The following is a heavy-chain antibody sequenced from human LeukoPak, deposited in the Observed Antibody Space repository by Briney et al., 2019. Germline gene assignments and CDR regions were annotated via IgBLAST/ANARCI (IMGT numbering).Heavy chain of an antibody. CDR1: GGSFSGYY. CDR3: ARHDYVWGSYPN. CDR2: INHSGST. V-gene: IGHV4-34*01. J-gene: IGHJ4*02. Sequence: PSETLSLTCAVYGGSFSGYYWSWIRQPPGKGLEWIGEINHSGSTNYNPSLKSRVTISVDTSKNQFSLKLSSVTAADTAVYYCARHDYVWGSYPNWGRGTLVTVSS. D-gene: IGHD3-16*02.